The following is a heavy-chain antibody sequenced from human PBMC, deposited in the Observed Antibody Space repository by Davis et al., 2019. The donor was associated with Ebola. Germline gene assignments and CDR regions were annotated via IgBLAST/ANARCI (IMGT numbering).Heavy chain of an antibody. Sequence: PGGSLRLSCAASGFTFSSNYMSWVRQAPGKGLEWVSVIYSGGSTYYADSVKGRFTISRDNSKNTLYLQMNSLRAEDTAVYYCARGGGLMDYDILTGYYFDYWGQGTLVTVSS. CDR1: GFTFSSNY. CDR3: ARGGGLMDYDILTGYYFDY. V-gene: IGHV3-53*01. CDR2: IYSGGST. J-gene: IGHJ4*02. D-gene: IGHD3-9*01.